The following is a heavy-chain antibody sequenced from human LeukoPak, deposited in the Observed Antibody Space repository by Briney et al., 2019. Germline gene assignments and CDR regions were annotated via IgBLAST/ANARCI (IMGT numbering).Heavy chain of an antibody. Sequence: SGPALVKPTRTLTLTCTFSGLSLSTSGMCVSWIRQPPGKALEWLARIDWDDDKYYSTSLKTRLTISKDPSKNQVVLTMTNMDPVNPATYYCARSYPGDFWSGYYPSYSYYYMDVWGKGPRSPSP. CDR1: GLSLSTSGMC. CDR2: IDWDDDK. V-gene: IGHV2-70*11. J-gene: IGHJ6*03. CDR3: ARSYPGDFWSGYYPSYSYYYMDV. D-gene: IGHD3-3*01.